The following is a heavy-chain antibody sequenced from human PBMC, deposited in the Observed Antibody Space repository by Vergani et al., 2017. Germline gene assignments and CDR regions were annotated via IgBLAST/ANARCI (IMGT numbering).Heavy chain of an antibody. CDR1: GFTFTSSA. D-gene: IGHD6-13*01. J-gene: IGHJ4*02. Sequence: QMQLVQSGPEVKKPGTSVKVSCKASGFTFTSSAVQWVRQARGQRLEWIGWIVVGSGNTNYAQKFQERVTITRDMSTSTAYMELSSLRSEDTAVYYCARRYSGYSSSWGYWGQGTLVTVSS. V-gene: IGHV1-58*01. CDR2: IVVGSGNT. CDR3: ARRYSGYSSSWGY.